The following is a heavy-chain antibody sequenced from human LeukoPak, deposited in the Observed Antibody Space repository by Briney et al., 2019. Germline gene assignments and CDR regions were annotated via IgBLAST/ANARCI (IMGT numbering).Heavy chain of an antibody. CDR3: ARGKHEYSSSWSRQPYYYYYYMDV. CDR1: GGSFSGYY. V-gene: IGHV4-34*01. J-gene: IGHJ6*03. Sequence: PSETLSLTCAVYGGSFSGYYWSWIRQPPGKGLEWIGEINHSGSTNYNPSLKSRVTISVDTSKNQFSLKLSSVTAADTAVYYCARGKHEYSSSWSRQPYYYYYYMDVWGKGTTVTVSS. CDR2: INHSGST. D-gene: IGHD6-13*01.